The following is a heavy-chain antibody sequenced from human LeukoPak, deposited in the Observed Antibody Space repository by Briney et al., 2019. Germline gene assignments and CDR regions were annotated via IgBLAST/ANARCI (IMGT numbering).Heavy chain of an antibody. CDR3: ARVTTGTGEYYFDY. J-gene: IGHJ4*02. CDR2: ISSSSSYI. V-gene: IGHV3-21*01. D-gene: IGHD1-1*01. CDR1: GFTFSSYS. Sequence: PGGSLRLSCAASGFTFSSYSMTWVRLAPGKGLEWVSSISSSSSYIYYSDSVKGRFTISRNNAKNSRYLQMNSLRADDTAVYYCARVTTGTGEYYFDYWGQGTLVTVSS.